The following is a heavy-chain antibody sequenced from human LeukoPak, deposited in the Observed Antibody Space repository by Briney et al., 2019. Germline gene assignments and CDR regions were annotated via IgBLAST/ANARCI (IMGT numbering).Heavy chain of an antibody. CDR1: GYSFRTDG. V-gene: IGHV3-74*01. J-gene: IGHJ4*02. CDR3: TAIRPDY. CDR2: IKSDVRNT. D-gene: IGHD2-21*02. Sequence: GGSLRLSCAALGYSFRTDGMHGFAQAPGKGLVWVARIKSDVRNTDYAASVKGRFTISRDDANNILYLQMNNLRVEDTAVYYCTAIRPDYWGQGTVVTVSS.